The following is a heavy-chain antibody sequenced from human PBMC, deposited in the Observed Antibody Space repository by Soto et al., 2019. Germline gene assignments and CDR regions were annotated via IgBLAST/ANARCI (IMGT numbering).Heavy chain of an antibody. J-gene: IGHJ6*02. Sequence: SGESLKISCKGSGYSFASYWIGWVRQMPGKGLEWMGIIYPGDSDTRYSPSFQGQVTISADKSISTAYLQWSSLKASDTAMYYCARHGYYDSSGYWGDYSYYYGMDVWGQGTTGTSP. CDR2: IYPGDSDT. CDR1: GYSFASYW. CDR3: ARHGYYDSSGYWGDYSYYYGMDV. D-gene: IGHD3-22*01. V-gene: IGHV5-51*01.